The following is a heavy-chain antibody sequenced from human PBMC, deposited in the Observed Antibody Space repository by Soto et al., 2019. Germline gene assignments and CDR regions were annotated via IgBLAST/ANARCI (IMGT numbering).Heavy chain of an antibody. V-gene: IGHV4-59*08. Sequence: PSETLSLTCTVSGASMISYYWSWIRQAPGKGLEWMGYIYYSGTTTNYNPSLKSRVTLSVDTSKNQFSLKLSSVTAADTAVYYCARLGGSYAVPHFDYWGQGTLVTVSS. CDR1: GASMISYY. CDR2: IYYSGTTT. CDR3: ARLGGSYAVPHFDY. J-gene: IGHJ4*02. D-gene: IGHD1-26*01.